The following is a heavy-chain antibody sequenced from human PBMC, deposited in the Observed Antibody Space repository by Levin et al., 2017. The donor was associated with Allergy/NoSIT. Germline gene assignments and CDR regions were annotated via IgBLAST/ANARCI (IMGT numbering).Heavy chain of an antibody. CDR2: INHSGST. V-gene: IGHV4-34*01. Sequence: PSETLSLTCAVYGGSFSGYYWSWIRQPPGKGLEWIGEINHSGSTNYNPSLKSRVTISVDTSKNQFSLKLSSVTAADTAVYYCARAYRSFYYYMDVWGKGTTVTVSS. CDR1: GGSFSGYY. D-gene: IGHD6-19*01. CDR3: ARAYRSFYYYMDV. J-gene: IGHJ6*03.